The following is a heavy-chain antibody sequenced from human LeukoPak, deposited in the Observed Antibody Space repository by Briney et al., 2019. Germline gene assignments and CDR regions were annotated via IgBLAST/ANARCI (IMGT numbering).Heavy chain of an antibody. D-gene: IGHD3-16*01. V-gene: IGHV4-59*08. J-gene: IGHJ4*02. CDR3: ARVWYGKTDY. Sequence: PSGTLSLTCTVSGVSTRSYYWSWIRQPPGKGLEWIGYIYYSGSTNYNPSLKSRVTISVDTSKNQFSLKLSSVTAADTAVYYCARVWYGKTDYWGQGTLVTVSS. CDR2: IYYSGST. CDR1: GVSTRSYY.